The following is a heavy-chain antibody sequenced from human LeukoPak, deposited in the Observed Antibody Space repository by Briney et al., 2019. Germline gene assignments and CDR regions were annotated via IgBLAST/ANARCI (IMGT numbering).Heavy chain of an antibody. CDR2: LSGSGVST. D-gene: IGHD3-10*01. CDR3: AKISGD. V-gene: IGHV3-23*01. Sequence: GGSLRLSCAASGFTFSSYAMSWVRQAPGGGLEWVSALSGSGVSTYYTDSVRGRFTISRDNAKNSLYLQMNSLRAEDTAVYYCAKISGDWGQGTLVTVSS. J-gene: IGHJ4*02. CDR1: GFTFSSYA.